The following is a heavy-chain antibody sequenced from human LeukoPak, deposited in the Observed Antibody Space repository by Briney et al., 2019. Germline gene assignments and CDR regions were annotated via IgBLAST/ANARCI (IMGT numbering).Heavy chain of an antibody. Sequence: PSQTLSLTCTVSGGSISSGDYYWSWIRQPPGKGLEWIGYIYYSGSTYYNPSLKSRVTISVDTSKNQFSLKLSSVTAAGTAVYYCARDSRYDSSGHAPWGQGSLVTVSS. V-gene: IGHV4-30-4*08. J-gene: IGHJ5*02. CDR3: ARDSRYDSSGHAP. CDR1: GGSISSGDYY. CDR2: IYYSGST. D-gene: IGHD3-22*01.